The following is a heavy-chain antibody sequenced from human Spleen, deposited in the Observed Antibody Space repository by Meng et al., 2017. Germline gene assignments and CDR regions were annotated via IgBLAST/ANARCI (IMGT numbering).Heavy chain of an antibody. CDR2: INHSGST. Sequence: QLQTGGAGCCKPSESLSLTCAVYGWSFSGYNWNWIRQPPGKGLEWIGEINHSGSTNYNPSLKSRVTISVDTSKNQFSLKLSSVTAADTAVYYCARGLYYGSGSWYFDLWGRGTLVTVSS. J-gene: IGHJ2*01. CDR3: ARGLYYGSGSWYFDL. D-gene: IGHD3-10*01. V-gene: IGHV4-34*01. CDR1: GWSFSGYN.